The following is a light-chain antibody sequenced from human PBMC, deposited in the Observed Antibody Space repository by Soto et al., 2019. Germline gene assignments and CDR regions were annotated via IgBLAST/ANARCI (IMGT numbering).Light chain of an antibody. CDR3: QQYHRSSIT. CDR1: QSLNND. V-gene: IGKV1-5*01. J-gene: IGKJ5*01. CDR2: DAS. Sequence: DIQMTQSPSTLSASVGDRVTIPCRASQSLNNDLAWYQQKPGKAPNLLIYDASTLERGVPSRFSGTGSGTEFTLAINSLQPDDFATYYCQQYHRSSITFGQGTRLEIK.